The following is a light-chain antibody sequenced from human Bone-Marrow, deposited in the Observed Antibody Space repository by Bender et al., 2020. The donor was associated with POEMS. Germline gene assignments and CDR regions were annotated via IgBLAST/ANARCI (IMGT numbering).Light chain of an antibody. CDR3: GTWDSSLNTYV. V-gene: IGLV2-14*02. J-gene: IGLJ1*01. CDR1: TNDVGSYDL. Sequence: QSALTQPASVSGSPGQSITISCTGTTNDVGSYDLVSWYQQHPGKAPKLVIDDVTERPSGISPRFSGSKSGTSATLAITGLQTADEADYYCGTWDSSLNTYVFGGGTQVAVL. CDR2: DVT.